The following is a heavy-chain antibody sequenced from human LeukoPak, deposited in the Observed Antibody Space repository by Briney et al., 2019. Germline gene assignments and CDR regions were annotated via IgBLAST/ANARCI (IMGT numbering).Heavy chain of an antibody. J-gene: IGHJ4*02. Sequence: GASVTVSCKASGYTFTSYGISWVRQAPGQGLEWMGWISAYNGNTNYAQKLEGRVTMTTDTSTSTSYMELRSRRSDDTAVYYCARVLGIAAAPDYWGQGTMATVSS. CDR1: GYTFTSYG. D-gene: IGHD6-13*01. V-gene: IGHV1-18*01. CDR3: ARVLGIAAAPDY. CDR2: ISAYNGNT.